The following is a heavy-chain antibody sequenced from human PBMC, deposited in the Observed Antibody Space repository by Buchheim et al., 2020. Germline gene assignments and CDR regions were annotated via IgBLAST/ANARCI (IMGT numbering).Heavy chain of an antibody. Sequence: QVQLVESGGGVVQPGRSLRLSCAASGFTFSSYAMHWVRQAPGKGLEWVAVISYDGSNKYYADSVKGRFTISRDNSKNTLYLQMNSLRAEDTAVYYCARGAGYYDSSGYYYYWGQGTL. D-gene: IGHD3-22*01. CDR3: ARGAGYYDSSGYYYY. J-gene: IGHJ4*02. V-gene: IGHV3-30*04. CDR2: ISYDGSNK. CDR1: GFTFSSYA.